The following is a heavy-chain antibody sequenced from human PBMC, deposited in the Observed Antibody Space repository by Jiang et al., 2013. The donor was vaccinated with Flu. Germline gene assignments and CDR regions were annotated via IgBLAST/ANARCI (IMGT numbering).Heavy chain of an antibody. CDR3: AREGRGTRGHGIDY. CDR1: GGVHQQWWLL. J-gene: IGHJ4*02. D-gene: IGHD1-1*01. CDR2: LLHGST. V-gene: IGHV4-31*03. Sequence: CTVSGGVHQQWWLLLELDPPAPREGPGVDWVHLLHGSTYYNPSLKSRVTISVDTSKNQFSLKLSSVTAADTAVYYCAREGRGTRGHGIDYWGQGTLVTVSS.